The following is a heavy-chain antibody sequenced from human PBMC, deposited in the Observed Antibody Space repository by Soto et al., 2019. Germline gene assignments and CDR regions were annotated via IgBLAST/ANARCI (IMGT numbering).Heavy chain of an antibody. V-gene: IGHV3-72*01. J-gene: IGHJ6*03. CDR2: TRNKAKDYTT. Sequence: EVQLVESGGGLVQPGGSLSLSCAASGFSFNDHYMDWVRQVPGKGLEWVGRTRNKAKDYTTEYAASVRGRFTVSRDESENSLYLQMNSLKTEDTAVYYCVRASPDPSGYHYMDVWGRGTTVTVSS. CDR3: VRASPDPSGYHYMDV. CDR1: GFSFNDHY.